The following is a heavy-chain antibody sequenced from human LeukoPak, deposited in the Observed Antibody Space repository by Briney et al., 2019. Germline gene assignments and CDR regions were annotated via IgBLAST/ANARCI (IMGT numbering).Heavy chain of an antibody. CDR3: ARDPWGGYCSGGSCETSNDY. J-gene: IGHJ4*02. Sequence: ASVKVSCKASGYTFTGYYMRWVRQAPGQGLEWMGIINPSGGSTSYAQKFQGRVTMTRDTSTSTVYMELSSLRSEDTAVYYCARDPWGGYCSGGSCETSNDYWGQGALVTVSS. CDR1: GYTFTGYY. CDR2: INPSGGST. D-gene: IGHD2-15*01. V-gene: IGHV1-46*01.